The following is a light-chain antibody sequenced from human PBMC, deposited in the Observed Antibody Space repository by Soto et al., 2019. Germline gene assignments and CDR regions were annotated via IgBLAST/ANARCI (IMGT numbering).Light chain of an antibody. CDR1: SSDGGSYNL. CDR3: CSYAGSSNFGGV. CDR2: EGS. Sequence: QSALTQPASVSGFPGQSITISCTGTSSDGGSYNLVSWYQQHPGKAPKLMIYEGSKRPSGVSNRFSGSKSGNTASLTIAGLQAEDEADYYCCSYAGSSNFGGVFGGGTTLTVL. V-gene: IGLV2-23*03. J-gene: IGLJ2*01.